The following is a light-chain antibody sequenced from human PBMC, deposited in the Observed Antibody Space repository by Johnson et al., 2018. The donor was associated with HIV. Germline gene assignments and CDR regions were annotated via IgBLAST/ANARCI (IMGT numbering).Light chain of an antibody. CDR3: GTWDSSLSAEV. CDR2: ENN. CDR1: SSNIGNNY. V-gene: IGLV1-51*02. J-gene: IGLJ1*01. Sequence: QFVLTQPPSASAAPGQKVTISCSGSSSNIGNNYVSWYQQLPGTAPKLLIYENNKRPSGIPDRFSGSKSGTSATLGITGLQTGDEADYYCGTWDSSLSAEVFGTGTRGTVL.